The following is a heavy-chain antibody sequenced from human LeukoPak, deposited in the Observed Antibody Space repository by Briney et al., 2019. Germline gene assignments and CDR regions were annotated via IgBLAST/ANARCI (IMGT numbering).Heavy chain of an antibody. V-gene: IGHV3-7*01. CDR3: AGDSSGASSGYYLLPYFDY. Sequence: PGGSLRLSCAASGLIFSNYWMSWVRQAPGKGLEWVASIEEDGSEKYYVDSVKGRFTISRDNAKNSLYLQMNSLRAEDTAVYYCAGDSSGASSGYYLLPYFDYWGQGILVTVSS. D-gene: IGHD3-22*01. J-gene: IGHJ4*02. CDR1: GLIFSNYW. CDR2: IEEDGSEK.